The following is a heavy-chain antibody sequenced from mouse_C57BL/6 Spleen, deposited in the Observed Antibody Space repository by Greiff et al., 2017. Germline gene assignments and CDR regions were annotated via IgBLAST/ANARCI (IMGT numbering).Heavy chain of an antibody. CDR1: GYTFADYY. CDR3: ARGGTTGGAARDY. CDR2: INPDTGGT. V-gene: IGHV1-26*01. D-gene: IGHD1-1*01. J-gene: IGHJ2*01. Sequence: VQLQQSGPELVKPGASVTISCKASGYTFADYYMNWVKQSHGNSLEWIGDINPDTGGTSYNQKFKGKATLTVDKSSSTAYMELRSLTSEDSAVYYCARGGTTGGAARDYWGQGTTLTVSS.